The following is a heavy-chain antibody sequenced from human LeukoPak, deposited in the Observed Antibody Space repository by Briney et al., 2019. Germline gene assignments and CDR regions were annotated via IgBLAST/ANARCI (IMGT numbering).Heavy chain of an antibody. D-gene: IGHD2-2*01. CDR3: ATTRRKAYANHWHWFDP. J-gene: IGHJ5*02. CDR2: IDHTGST. V-gene: IGHV4-34*01. Sequence: PSETLSLTCIVSGGSFSGYYWSWMRQPPGKGLQWIGEIDHTGSTNYNPSLKSRVTISVDTSKNQFSLRLKSVTAADTGVYYCATTRRKAYANHWHWFDPWGQGTVVTVPS. CDR1: GGSFSGYY.